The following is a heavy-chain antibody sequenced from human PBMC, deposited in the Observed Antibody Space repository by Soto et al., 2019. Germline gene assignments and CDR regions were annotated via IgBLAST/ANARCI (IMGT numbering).Heavy chain of an antibody. D-gene: IGHD3-16*02. V-gene: IGHV5-10-1*01. Sequence: PGESLKISCKGSGYSFTSYWISWVRQMPGKGLEWMGRIDPSDSYTNYSPSFQGHVTISADKSISTAYLQWSSLKASDTAMYYCARAPIMITFGGVIVYYYGMDVWGQGTTVTVSS. CDR3: ARAPIMITFGGVIVYYYGMDV. CDR2: IDPSDSYT. J-gene: IGHJ6*02. CDR1: GYSFTSYW.